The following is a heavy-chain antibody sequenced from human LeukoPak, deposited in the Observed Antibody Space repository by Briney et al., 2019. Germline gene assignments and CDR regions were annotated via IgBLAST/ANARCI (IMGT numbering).Heavy chain of an antibody. D-gene: IGHD6-13*01. CDR3: ARGVAAAGTRHLFDY. CDR1: GGSISSYY. CDR2: IYYSGST. Sequence: KPSETLSLTCTVSGGSISSYYWSWIRQPPGKGLEWIGYIYYSGSTNYNPSLKSRVTISVDTSKNQFSLKLSSVTAADTAVYYCARGVAAAGTRHLFDYWGQGTLVTVSS. V-gene: IGHV4-59*01. J-gene: IGHJ4*02.